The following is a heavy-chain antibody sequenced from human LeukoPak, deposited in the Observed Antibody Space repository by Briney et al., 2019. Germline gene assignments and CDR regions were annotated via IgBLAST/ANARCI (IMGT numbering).Heavy chain of an antibody. CDR1: GFTFSSYE. D-gene: IGHD2-2*01. J-gene: IGHJ4*02. Sequence: GGSLRLSCAASGFTFSSYEMNWVRQAPGKGLEWVSYISSSGSTIYYADSVKGRFTISRDNAKNSLYLQMNSLRAEDTAVYYCARDPLGYCSSTSCSDYWGQGTLVTVST. CDR3: ARDPLGYCSSTSCSDY. V-gene: IGHV3-48*03. CDR2: ISSSGSTI.